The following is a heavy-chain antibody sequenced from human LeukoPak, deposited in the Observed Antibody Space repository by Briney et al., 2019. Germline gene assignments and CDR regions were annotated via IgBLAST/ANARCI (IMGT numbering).Heavy chain of an antibody. V-gene: IGHV5-51*01. J-gene: IGHJ6*02. CDR3: ARHRWSDKYQHYYYYYGMDV. CDR2: IYPGDSDT. CDR1: GYSSTSYW. D-gene: IGHD4-23*01. Sequence: GESLKISCKGSGYSSTSYWIGWVRQMPGKGLEWMGIIYPGDSDTRYSPSFQGQVTISADKSISTAYLQWSSLKASDAAMYYCARHRWSDKYQHYYYYYGMDVWGQGTTVTVSS.